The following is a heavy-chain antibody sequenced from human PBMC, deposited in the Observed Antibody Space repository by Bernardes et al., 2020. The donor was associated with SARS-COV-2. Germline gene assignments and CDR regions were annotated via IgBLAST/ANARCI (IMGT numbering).Heavy chain of an antibody. J-gene: IGHJ5*02. CDR2: IYYGGST. D-gene: IGHD2-2*01. Sequence: SETLSLTCTVAGPSITSSSSYWGRIRQHPGKGLEWIGSIYYGGSTYYNPSLKSRVTISVDTSKNQFSLKLSSVTAADTAVYYCARDLQYQLLGYTNYNWFDPWGQGTLVTVSS. CDR3: ARDLQYQLLGYTNYNWFDP. V-gene: IGHV4-39*07. CDR1: GPSITSSSSY.